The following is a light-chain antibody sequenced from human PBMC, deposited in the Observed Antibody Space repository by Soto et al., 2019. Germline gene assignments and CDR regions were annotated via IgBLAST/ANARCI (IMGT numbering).Light chain of an antibody. Sequence: EIGMTQSPATLSVSPGERATLSCRASQSVNNYLAWYQKKSGQAPRLLIYGASTRATGIPARFSGSGSGTELTLTIRSRQSEDFAVYYCQQHNKWPPWTFGQGTKVEIK. CDR2: GAS. V-gene: IGKV3-15*01. J-gene: IGKJ1*01. CDR3: QQHNKWPPWT. CDR1: QSVNNY.